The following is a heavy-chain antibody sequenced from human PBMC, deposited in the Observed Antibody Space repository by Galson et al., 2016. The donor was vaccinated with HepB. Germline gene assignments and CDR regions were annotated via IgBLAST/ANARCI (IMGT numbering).Heavy chain of an antibody. CDR2: ISLDGSVT. J-gene: IGHJ6*02. Sequence: SLRLSCAASGFTGFTFSSYWMHWVRQAPGKGLVWVSRISLDGSVTIYGDSVKGRFSTSRDNAKNSVFLQMNSLRADDTALYYCTKGLNRNNYYGMDVWGQGTTVTVSS. CDR3: TKGLNRNNYYGMDV. V-gene: IGHV3-74*01. CDR1: GFTGFTFSSYW.